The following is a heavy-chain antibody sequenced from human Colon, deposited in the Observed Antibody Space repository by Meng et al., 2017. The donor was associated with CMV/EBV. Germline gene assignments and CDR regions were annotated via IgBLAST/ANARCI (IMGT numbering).Heavy chain of an antibody. Sequence: SCEGSGFKFSDYRMNWVRQAPGKGLEWVSSMMGGDSYKYYAESVKGRFTISRDNAKNSVYLQMDSLREDDTAVYHCARARGQLCFDLWGQGTLVTVSS. J-gene: IGHJ4*02. CDR1: GFKFSDYR. CDR2: MMGGDSYK. V-gene: IGHV3-21*01. CDR3: ARARGQLCFDL. D-gene: IGHD3-10*01.